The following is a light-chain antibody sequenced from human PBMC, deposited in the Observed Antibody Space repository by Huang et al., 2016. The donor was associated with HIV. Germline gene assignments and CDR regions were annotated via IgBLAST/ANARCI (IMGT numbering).Light chain of an antibody. V-gene: IGKV3-15*01. CDR3: QQYNNWPRT. J-gene: IGKJ1*01. CDR1: QSVSSN. Sequence: EIVMTQSPATLSVSPGERATRSCRAGQSVSSNLAWYQQKPGQAPRLLIYAASTRATGIPARFSGSGSGTEFTLTISSLQSEDFAVYYCQQYNNWPRTFGQGTKVEIK. CDR2: AAS.